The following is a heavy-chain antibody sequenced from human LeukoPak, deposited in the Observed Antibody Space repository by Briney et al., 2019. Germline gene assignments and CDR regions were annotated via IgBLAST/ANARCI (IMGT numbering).Heavy chain of an antibody. D-gene: IGHD1-1*01. J-gene: IGHJ4*02. CDR3: ARSRVLEPPLY. V-gene: IGHV1-2*06. CDR1: GYTFTGYY. Sequence: ASVKVSCKASGYTFTGYYMHWVRQAPGQGLEWMGRINPSSGGTNYAQKFQGRVTMTRDTSISTAYMELSRLRSDDTAVYYCARSRVLEPPLYWGQGTLVTVSS. CDR2: INPSSGGT.